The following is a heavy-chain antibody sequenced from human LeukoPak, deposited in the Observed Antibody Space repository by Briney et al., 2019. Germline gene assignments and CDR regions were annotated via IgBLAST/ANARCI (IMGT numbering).Heavy chain of an antibody. CDR3: AREDVDTAMLFDY. Sequence: PSETLSLTCTVSGGSISSGGYYWSWIRQHPGKGLEWIGYIYYSGSTYYNPSLKSRVTISVDTSKNQFSLKLSSVTAADTAEYYCAREDVDTAMLFDYWGQGTLVTVSS. V-gene: IGHV4-31*03. J-gene: IGHJ4*02. D-gene: IGHD5-18*01. CDR1: GGSISSGGYY. CDR2: IYYSGST.